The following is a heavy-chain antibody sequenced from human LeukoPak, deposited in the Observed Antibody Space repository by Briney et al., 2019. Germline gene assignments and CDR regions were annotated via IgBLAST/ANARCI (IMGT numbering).Heavy chain of an antibody. V-gene: IGHV4-59*01. CDR3: AGQGLYGSGPNSFDI. CDR1: GGSISSYY. D-gene: IGHD3-10*01. Sequence: SETLSLTCTVSGGSISSYYWSWIRQPPGKGLEWIGYIYYSGSTNYNPSLESRVTISVDTSKNQFSLKLSSVTAADTAVYYCAGQGLYGSGPNSFDIWGQGTMVTVSS. CDR2: IYYSGST. J-gene: IGHJ3*02.